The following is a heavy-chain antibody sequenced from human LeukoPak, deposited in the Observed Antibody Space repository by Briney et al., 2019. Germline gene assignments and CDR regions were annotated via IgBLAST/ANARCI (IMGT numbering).Heavy chain of an antibody. CDR1: GFTFSDYY. Sequence: GGSLRLSCAASGFTFSDYYMSWIRQAPGKGLEWVSAISGSGGSTYYADSVKGRFTISRDNSKNTLYLQMNSLRAEDTAVYYCAKDQIEQQLVPIFGYWGQGTLVTVSS. D-gene: IGHD6-13*01. V-gene: IGHV3-23*01. J-gene: IGHJ4*02. CDR2: ISGSGGST. CDR3: AKDQIEQQLVPIFGY.